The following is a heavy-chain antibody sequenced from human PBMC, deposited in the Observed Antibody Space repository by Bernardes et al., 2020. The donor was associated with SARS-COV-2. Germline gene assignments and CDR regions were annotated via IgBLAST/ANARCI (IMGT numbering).Heavy chain of an antibody. J-gene: IGHJ4*02. Sequence: AAVKVSCKTSGYTFTGYYMPWVRQAPGQGLEWMGWITPTSGGTTYAQKFQGRVTMTRDTSISTAYMELSSLRSDDTAVYYCASATTDYGCHYWGQGSLVTGSA. CDR2: ITPTSGGT. CDR1: GYTFTGYY. D-gene: IGHD4-17*01. V-gene: IGHV1-2*02. CDR3: ASATTDYGCHY.